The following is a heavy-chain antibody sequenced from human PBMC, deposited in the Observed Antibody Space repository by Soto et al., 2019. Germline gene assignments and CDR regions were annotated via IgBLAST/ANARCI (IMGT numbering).Heavy chain of an antibody. CDR2: SNPSGGST. J-gene: IGHJ6*02. V-gene: IGHV1-46*01. Sequence: QVHLVQAGAEVQKPGASVKVSCEASGYTFTNYSIHWVRQAPGQGPEWMVVSNPSGGSTTYAQKFQGRVNMPRDTSTSPVYRAMSSLRAEDTAVYFCATEQGRYYSGMDVWGQGATVTVSS. D-gene: IGHD3-16*02. CDR1: GYTFTNYS. CDR3: ATEQGRYYSGMDV.